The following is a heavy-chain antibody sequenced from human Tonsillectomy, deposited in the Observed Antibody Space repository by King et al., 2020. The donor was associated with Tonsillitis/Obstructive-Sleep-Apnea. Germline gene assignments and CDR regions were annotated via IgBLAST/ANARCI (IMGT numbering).Heavy chain of an antibody. D-gene: IGHD4-17*01. J-gene: IGHJ6*02. V-gene: IGHV1-18*01. CDR2: ISAYNGNT. CDR1: GYTFTSYD. Sequence: QLVQSGAEVKKPGASVKVSCKASGYTFTSYDINWVRQAPGQGLEWMGWISAYNGNTNYAQKFQGRVTMTIDTSTSTAYMELRSLRSDDTAVYYCARYDHGDFNFYDMAVWGQGPTVTVSS. CDR3: ARYDHGDFNFYDMAV.